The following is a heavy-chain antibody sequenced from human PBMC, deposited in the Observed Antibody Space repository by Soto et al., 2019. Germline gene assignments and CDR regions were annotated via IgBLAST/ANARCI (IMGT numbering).Heavy chain of an antibody. CDR3: ARSVAVPGAHIDY. J-gene: IGHJ4*02. Sequence: SETLSLTCSVSGGSIIGSYWSWIRQSPGKGLEWLGYVYYTGSTNYSPSLRSRVSISVDTSKNEFSLRLSSVTAADTAVCFCARSVAVPGAHIDYWGQGTQVTVSS. V-gene: IGHV4-59*01. CDR1: GGSIIGSY. D-gene: IGHD6-19*01. CDR2: VYYTGST.